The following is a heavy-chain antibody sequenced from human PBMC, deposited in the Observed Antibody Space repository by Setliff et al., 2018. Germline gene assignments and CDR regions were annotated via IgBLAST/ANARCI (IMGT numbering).Heavy chain of an antibody. CDR2: IYIGGSA. D-gene: IGHD6-19*01. Sequence: LSEPLSLTCTVSGGSISSYYWSWIRQPAGKGLEWIGHIYIGGSANYNPSLKSRVTMSIGTSMNQFSLKLNSVTAADMAVYYCAREQWLDPPGYYYMDVWAKGTTVTGS. V-gene: IGHV4-4*07. J-gene: IGHJ6*03. CDR3: AREQWLDPPGYYYMDV. CDR1: GGSISSYY.